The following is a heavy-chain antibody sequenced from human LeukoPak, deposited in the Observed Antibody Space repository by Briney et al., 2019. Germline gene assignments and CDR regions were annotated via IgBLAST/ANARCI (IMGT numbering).Heavy chain of an antibody. V-gene: IGHV3-30*03. CDR2: ISYDGSNK. CDR1: GFTFSSYG. Sequence: GGSLRLSCAASGFTFSSYGMHWVRQAPGKGLEWVAVISYDGSNKYYADSVKGRFTISRDNSKNTLYLQMNSLRAEDTAVYYCLWFGELKDWGQGTLVTVSS. D-gene: IGHD3-10*01. J-gene: IGHJ4*02. CDR3: LWFGELKD.